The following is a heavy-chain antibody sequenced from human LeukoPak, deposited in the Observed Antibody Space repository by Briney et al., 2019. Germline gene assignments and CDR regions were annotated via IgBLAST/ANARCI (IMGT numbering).Heavy chain of an antibody. Sequence: GASVKVSYKASGYTFTGYYMHWVRQAPGQGLEWMGWINPNSGGTNYAQKFQGRVTMTRDTSISTAYMELSRLRSDDTAVYYCARDYYDSSGYYEVDYWGQGTLVTVSS. CDR1: GYTFTGYY. D-gene: IGHD3-22*01. CDR2: INPNSGGT. CDR3: ARDYYDSSGYYEVDY. V-gene: IGHV1-2*02. J-gene: IGHJ4*02.